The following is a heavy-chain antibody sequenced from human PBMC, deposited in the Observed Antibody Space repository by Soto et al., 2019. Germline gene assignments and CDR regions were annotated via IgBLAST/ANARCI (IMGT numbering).Heavy chain of an antibody. J-gene: IGHJ4*02. Sequence: EVQLLESGGGLVQPGGSLRLSCAASGFTFSSYAMSWVRQAPGKGLEWVSAISGSGGSTYYADSVKGRFTISRDNSKNTMYMQMNSLRAEDTAVYYCAKKQPDTAMELYYFDSWGQGTLVTVSS. CDR2: ISGSGGST. V-gene: IGHV3-23*01. D-gene: IGHD5-18*01. CDR1: GFTFSSYA. CDR3: AKKQPDTAMELYYFDS.